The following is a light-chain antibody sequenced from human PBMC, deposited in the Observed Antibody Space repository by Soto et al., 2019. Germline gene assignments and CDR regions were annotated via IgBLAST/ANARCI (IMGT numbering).Light chain of an antibody. V-gene: IGKV3-11*01. J-gene: IGKJ4*01. CDR2: DAS. Sequence: EIVLTQSPATLSLSPGERATLSCRASQNVSIYLAWYQQKPGQAPRLLIYDASNRVIGIPARFSGSGSGTDFSLTISSLEPEDFAVYYCQQRSSWPLTFGGGTKVEIK. CDR3: QQRSSWPLT. CDR1: QNVSIY.